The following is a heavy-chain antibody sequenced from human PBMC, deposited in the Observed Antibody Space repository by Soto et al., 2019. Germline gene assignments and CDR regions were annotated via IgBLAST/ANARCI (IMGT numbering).Heavy chain of an antibody. J-gene: IGHJ5*02. CDR2: ISWNSGSI. V-gene: IGHV3-9*01. CDR1: GFTFDDYA. D-gene: IGHD6-6*01. Sequence: GGSLRLSCAASGFTFDDYAMHWVRQAPGKGLEWVSGISWNSGSIGYADSVKGRFTISRDNSKNTLYLQMNSLRAEDTAVYYCAKSSIAARPPWFDPWGQGTLVTVSS. CDR3: AKSSIAARPPWFDP.